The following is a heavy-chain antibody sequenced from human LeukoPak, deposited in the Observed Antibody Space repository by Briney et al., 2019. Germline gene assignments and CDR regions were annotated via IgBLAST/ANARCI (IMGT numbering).Heavy chain of an antibody. D-gene: IGHD3-22*01. Sequence: PSETLSLTCTVSGGSISSYYWSWIRQPPGKGLEWIGYIYYSGSTNYNPSLKSRVTISVDTSKNQFSLKLSSVTAADTAVYYCARDYYDSSGYDNWFDPWGQGTLVTVSS. CDR3: ARDYYDSSGYDNWFDP. CDR1: GGSISSYY. V-gene: IGHV4-59*01. J-gene: IGHJ5*02. CDR2: IYYSGST.